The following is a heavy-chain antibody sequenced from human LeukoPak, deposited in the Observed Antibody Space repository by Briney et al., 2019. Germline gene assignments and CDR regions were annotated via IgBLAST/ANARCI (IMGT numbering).Heavy chain of an antibody. D-gene: IGHD6-19*01. CDR1: GYTFTGYY. V-gene: IGHV1-3*03. J-gene: IGHJ4*02. CDR2: INAGNGNT. CDR3: ARVVKYRSGPLTDLLPYYFDY. Sequence: ASVEVSCKASGYTFTGYYMHWVRQAPGQRLEWMGWINAGNGNTKYSQEFQGRVTITRDTSASTAYMELSSLRSEDMAVYYCARVVKYRSGPLTDLLPYYFDYWGQGTLVTVSS.